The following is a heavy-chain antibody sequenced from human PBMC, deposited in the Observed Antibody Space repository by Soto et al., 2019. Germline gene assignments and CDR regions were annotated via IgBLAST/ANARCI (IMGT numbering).Heavy chain of an antibody. CDR2: IYYSGST. J-gene: IGHJ6*02. CDR1: GGSISSGDYY. CDR3: ARDQSNPLRSLYGMDV. Sequence: PSETLSLTCTVSGGSISSGDYYWSWIRQPPGKGLEWIGYIYYSGSTYYNPSLKSRVTISVDTSKNQFSLKLSSVTAADTAVYYCARDQSNPLRSLYGMDVWGQGNPGHRLL. V-gene: IGHV4-30-4*01. D-gene: IGHD4-4*01.